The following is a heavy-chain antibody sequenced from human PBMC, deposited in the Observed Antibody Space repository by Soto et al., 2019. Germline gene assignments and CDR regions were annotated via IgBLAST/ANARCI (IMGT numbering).Heavy chain of an antibody. D-gene: IGHD2-2*01. CDR1: SGAFSGYY. CDR2: INHSGST. Sequence: SETLSLTCAVFSGAFSGYYWGWIRQPPGKGLEWIGEINHSGSTNYNPSLKSRVTISVDTSKNLFSLKLSSVTAADTAVYYCAKGPAIVLVPAAMNYYYGMDVWGQGTTVT. V-gene: IGHV4-34*01. J-gene: IGHJ6*02. CDR3: AKGPAIVLVPAAMNYYYGMDV.